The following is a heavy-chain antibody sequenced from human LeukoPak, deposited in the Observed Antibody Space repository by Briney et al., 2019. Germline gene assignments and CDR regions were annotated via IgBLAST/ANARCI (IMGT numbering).Heavy chain of an antibody. CDR3: ARAGESSKTMVRGVYYDYYGMDV. V-gene: IGHV4-4*07. CDR2: ISSSGST. Sequence: SETLSLTCTVSGGSISSSYWSWIRQPAGKGLEWIGRISSSGSTKYNPSLKSRVSISVDTSKNQFSLKLSSVTAADTAVYYCARAGESSKTMVRGVYYDYYGMDVWGQGTTVTVSS. D-gene: IGHD3-10*01. J-gene: IGHJ6*02. CDR1: GGSISSSY.